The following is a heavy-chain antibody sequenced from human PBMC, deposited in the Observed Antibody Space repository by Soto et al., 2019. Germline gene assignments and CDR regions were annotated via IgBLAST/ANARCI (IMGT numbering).Heavy chain of an antibody. D-gene: IGHD4-17*01. CDR3: AKDRRDYGDSLVNNYFDP. V-gene: IGHV3-30*18. CDR2: TSHDGSNK. J-gene: IGHJ5*02. Sequence: QEQLVESGGGVVQPGTSLRLSCAASGFTFSSYGMHWVRQAPGKGLEWVAVTSHDGSNKFYEDSVKGRFSISRDDSKNTLFLQMNSLRTEDTAVYYCAKDRRDYGDSLVNNYFDPWGQGTLVTVSS. CDR1: GFTFSSYG.